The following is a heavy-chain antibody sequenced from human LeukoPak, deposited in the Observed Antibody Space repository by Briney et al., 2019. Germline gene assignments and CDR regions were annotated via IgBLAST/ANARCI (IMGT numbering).Heavy chain of an antibody. CDR3: ARQRVGWLQLRATFDP. D-gene: IGHD5-24*01. CDR1: GYSISSGYY. V-gene: IGHV4-38-2*02. Sequence: PSETLSLTCTVSGYSISSGYYWGWIRQPPGKGLEWIGSIYHSGSTYYNPSLKSRVTISVDTSKNQFSLKLSSVTAADTAVYYCARQRVGWLQLRATFDPWGQGTLVTVSS. J-gene: IGHJ5*02. CDR2: IYHSGST.